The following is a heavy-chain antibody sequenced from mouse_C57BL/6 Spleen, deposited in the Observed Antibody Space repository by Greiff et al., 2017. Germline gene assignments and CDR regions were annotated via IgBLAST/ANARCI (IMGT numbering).Heavy chain of an antibody. J-gene: IGHJ1*03. V-gene: IGHV5-17*01. CDR2: ISSGSSTI. CDR1: GFTFSDYG. CDR3: ARLYGSSHWYFDV. Sequence: EVKLVESGGGLVKPGGSLKLSCAASGFTFSDYGMHWVLQAPEKGLEWVAYISSGSSTIYYADTVKGRFTISRDNAKNTLFLQMTSLRSDDTAMYYCARLYGSSHWYFDVWGTGTTVTVSS. D-gene: IGHD1-1*01.